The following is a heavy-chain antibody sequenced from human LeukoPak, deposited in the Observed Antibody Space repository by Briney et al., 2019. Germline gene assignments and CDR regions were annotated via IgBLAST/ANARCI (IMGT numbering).Heavy chain of an antibody. J-gene: IGHJ4*02. CDR1: GGSISSSSYY. Sequence: SETLSLTCTVSGGSISSSSYYWVWIRQPPGKGLEWIGSIYYSGSTYYNPSLKSRVTISVDTSKNQFSLKLSSVTAADTAVYYCARQGQVGATPFRQWGQGTLVTVSS. V-gene: IGHV4-39*01. CDR3: ARQGQVGATPFRQ. D-gene: IGHD1-26*01. CDR2: IYYSGST.